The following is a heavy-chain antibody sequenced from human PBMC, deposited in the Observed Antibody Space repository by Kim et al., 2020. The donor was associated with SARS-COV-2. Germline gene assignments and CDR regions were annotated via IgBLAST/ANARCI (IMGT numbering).Heavy chain of an antibody. CDR3: ARQRCSSGYCWSDP. J-gene: IGHJ5*02. Sequence: SETLSLTCTVSGGSISSYYWSWIRQPPGKGLEWIGYIYYSGSTNYNPSLKSRVTISVDTSKNQFSLKLSPVTAADTAVYYCARQRCSSGYCWSDPWGQGTLVTVSS. D-gene: IGHD6-13*01. CDR2: IYYSGST. V-gene: IGHV4-59*08. CDR1: GGSISSYY.